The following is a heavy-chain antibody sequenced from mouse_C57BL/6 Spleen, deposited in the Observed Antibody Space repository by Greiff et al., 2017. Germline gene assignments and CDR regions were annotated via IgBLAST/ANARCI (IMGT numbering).Heavy chain of an antibody. J-gene: IGHJ2*01. Sequence: EVMLVESEGGLVQPGSSMKLSCTASGFTFSDYYMAWVRQVPEKGLEWVANINYDGSSTYYLDSLKSRFIISRDNAKNILYLQMSRLKSEDTATYYWERESFPGPYFDYWGQGTTLTVSS. CDR1: GFTFSDYY. CDR2: INYDGSST. V-gene: IGHV5-16*01. CDR3: ERESFPGPYFDY. D-gene: IGHD3-1*01.